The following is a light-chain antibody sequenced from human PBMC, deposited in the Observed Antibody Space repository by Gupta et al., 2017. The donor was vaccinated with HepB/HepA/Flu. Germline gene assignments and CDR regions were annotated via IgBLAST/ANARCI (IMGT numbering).Light chain of an antibody. V-gene: IGKV2-30*01. Sequence: DVVLTQSPLSLPVTLGQPASISCSSSQSLVYTDGSTSFNWYHQGPGPSPRRLIDKVSNRDSGVQDRSGGRGAGDVVTRNSRRVEDEDGGIYYCMQYTYGMHTFGQGTKLEIK. CDR1: QSLVYTDGSTS. J-gene: IGKJ2*01. CDR3: MQYTYGMHT. CDR2: KVS.